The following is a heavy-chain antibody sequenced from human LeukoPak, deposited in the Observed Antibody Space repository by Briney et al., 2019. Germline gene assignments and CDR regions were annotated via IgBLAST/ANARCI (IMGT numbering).Heavy chain of an antibody. CDR2: INSDGSST. CDR1: GFIFSPYA. Sequence: PGGSLRLSCSASGFIFSPYAMHWVRQAPGKGLVWVSRINSDGSSTSYADSVKGRFTISRDNAKNTLFLQMNSLRAEDTAVYYCARDGTYSSSSFDYWGQGTLVTVSS. D-gene: IGHD6-6*01. J-gene: IGHJ4*02. CDR3: ARDGTYSSSSFDY. V-gene: IGHV3-74*01.